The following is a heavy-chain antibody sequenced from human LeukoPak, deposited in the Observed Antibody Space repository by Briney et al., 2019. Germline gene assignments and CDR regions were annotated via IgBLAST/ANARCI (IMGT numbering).Heavy chain of an antibody. D-gene: IGHD3-16*02. J-gene: IGHJ4*02. Sequence: SETLSLTCTVSGGSISSGGYYWSWIRQHPGKGLEWIGYIYYSGSTYYNPSLKSRVTISVDTSKNQFSLKPSSVTAADTAVYYCARKRVEDYVWGSYRYTPSPFDYWGQGTLVTVSS. CDR2: IYYSGST. CDR3: ARKRVEDYVWGSYRYTPSPFDY. V-gene: IGHV4-31*03. CDR1: GGSISSGGYY.